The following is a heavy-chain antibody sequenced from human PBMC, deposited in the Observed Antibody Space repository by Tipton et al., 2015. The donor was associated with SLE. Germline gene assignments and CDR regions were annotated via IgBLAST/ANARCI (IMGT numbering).Heavy chain of an antibody. CDR2: FDPEDGET. Sequence: QSGPEVKKPGASVKVSCKVSGYTLTELSMHWVRQAPGKGLEWMGGFDPEDGETIYAQKFQGRVTMTEDTSTDTAYMELSSLRSEETAVYFCSPDSYRYDRGGASRRPWYFDLWGRGSLVTVAS. V-gene: IGHV1-24*01. CDR3: SPDSYRYDRGGASRRPWYFDL. J-gene: IGHJ2*01. CDR1: GYTLTELS. D-gene: IGHD3-22*01.